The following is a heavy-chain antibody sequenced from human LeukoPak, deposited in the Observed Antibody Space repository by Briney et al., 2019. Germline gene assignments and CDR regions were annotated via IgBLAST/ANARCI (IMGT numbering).Heavy chain of an antibody. CDR2: TYYRSKWNS. CDR1: GDSVSSKGAA. J-gene: IGHJ4*02. V-gene: IGHV6-1*01. D-gene: IGHD3/OR15-3a*01. Sequence: SQTLSLTCAISGDSVSSKGAAWNWIRQSPSRGLEWLGRTYYRSKWNSDYAVSVKSRITINPDTSKNQVSLQLKSVTPEDTAVYYSTRSRADLDYWGQGTLVIVSS. CDR3: TRSRADLDY.